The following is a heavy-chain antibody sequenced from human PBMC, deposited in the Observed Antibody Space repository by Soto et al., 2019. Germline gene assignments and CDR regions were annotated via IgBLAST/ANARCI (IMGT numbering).Heavy chain of an antibody. V-gene: IGHV4-39*07. J-gene: IGHJ4*02. CDR2: INHSGST. Sequence: SETLSLTCTVSGGSISSGGYYWSWIRQPPGKGLEWIGEINHSGSTNYNPSLKSRVTISVDTSKNQFSLKLSSVTAADTAVYYCARMVGSEKPFDYCGQGTLVTVS. CDR1: GGSISSGGYY. CDR3: ARMVGSEKPFDY. D-gene: IGHD3-10*01.